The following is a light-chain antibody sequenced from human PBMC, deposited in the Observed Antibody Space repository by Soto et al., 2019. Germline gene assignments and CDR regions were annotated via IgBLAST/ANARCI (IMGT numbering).Light chain of an antibody. CDR2: LGS. CDR3: MQALQTPPT. J-gene: IGKJ4*01. V-gene: IGKV2-28*01. Sequence: DIVMTQSPLSLPVTPGEPASISCRSSQSLLHSNGYNYLDWYLQKPGQSPQLLIYLGSNRASGVPDRFSGSGSGTDFTLKISRMEAEDVGVYYCMQALQTPPTFGGGNKVEIK. CDR1: QSLLHSNGYNY.